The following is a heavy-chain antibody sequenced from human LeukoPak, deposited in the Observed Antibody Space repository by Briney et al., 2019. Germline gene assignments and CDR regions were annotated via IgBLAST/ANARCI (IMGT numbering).Heavy chain of an antibody. CDR3: AIAAAGTSEYHFDY. CDR2: IYPGDSDT. J-gene: IGHJ4*02. V-gene: IGHV5-51*01. Sequence: GESLKSPCKGSGYTFTSNWIGWVRQIPGKGLGWLGMIYPGDSDTRYSPSFQGQVTISADKSISTAYLQWSSLKASDTAMYYCAIAAAGTSEYHFDYWGQGTLVTVSS. CDR1: GYTFTSNW. D-gene: IGHD6-13*01.